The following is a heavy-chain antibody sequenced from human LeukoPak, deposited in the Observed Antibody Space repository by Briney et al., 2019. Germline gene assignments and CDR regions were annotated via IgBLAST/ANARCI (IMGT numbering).Heavy chain of an antibody. V-gene: IGHV3-11*01. CDR1: GFTFSDYY. J-gene: IGHJ4*02. D-gene: IGHD3-22*01. CDR2: ISSSGSTI. Sequence: GGSLRLSCAASGFTFSDYYMSWIRQAPGKGLEWVSYISSSGSTIYYADSVKGRFTISRDNAKNSLYLQMNSLRAEDTAVYYRARDLVEYYYDSSGSLDYWGQGTLVTVSS. CDR3: ARDLVEYYYDSSGSLDY.